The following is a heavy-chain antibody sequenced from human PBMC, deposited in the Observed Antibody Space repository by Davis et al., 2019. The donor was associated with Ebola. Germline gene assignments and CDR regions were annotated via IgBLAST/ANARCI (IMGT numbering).Heavy chain of an antibody. D-gene: IGHD3-10*01. CDR3: ARDYPRAHYYGSGIGSLFYYFGMDV. CDR2: INADNGDT. J-gene: IGHJ6*02. Sequence: ASVKVSCKASGYTFTGYYIHWVRQAPGQGLEWMGWINADNGDTKYSQNFQGRVTITTDTSANTAYMELSSLRSEDTAVYYCARDYPRAHYYGSGIGSLFYYFGMDVWGQGTTVTVSS. V-gene: IGHV1-3*01. CDR1: GYTFTGYY.